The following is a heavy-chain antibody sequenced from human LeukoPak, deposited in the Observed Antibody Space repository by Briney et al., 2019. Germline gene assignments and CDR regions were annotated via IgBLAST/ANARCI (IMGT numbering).Heavy chain of an antibody. CDR3: AKSVAVAGTIDP. D-gene: IGHD6-19*01. J-gene: IGHJ5*02. Sequence: GGSLRLSCAGSGFTFSSYAMIWVRQAPGKGLEWVSAISGSGGSTYYADSVKGRFTISRDNSKNTLYLQMNSLRAEGTAVYYCAKSVAVAGTIDPWGQGTLVTVSS. V-gene: IGHV3-23*01. CDR1: GFTFSSYA. CDR2: ISGSGGST.